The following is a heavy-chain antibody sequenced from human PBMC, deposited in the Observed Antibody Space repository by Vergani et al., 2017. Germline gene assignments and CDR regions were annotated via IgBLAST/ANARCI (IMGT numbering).Heavy chain of an antibody. J-gene: IGHJ6*03. Sequence: QVQLVQSGAEVKKPGSSVKVSCKASGGTFSSYAISWVRQAPGQGLEWMGGIIPIFGTANYAQKFQGRVTITADESTSTAYVALSSLRSEDTAVYYCARGITMVRGGLLDYYYYMDVWGKGTTVTVSS. V-gene: IGHV1-69*12. D-gene: IGHD3-10*01. CDR2: IIPIFGTA. CDR3: ARGITMVRGGLLDYYYYMDV. CDR1: GGTFSSYA.